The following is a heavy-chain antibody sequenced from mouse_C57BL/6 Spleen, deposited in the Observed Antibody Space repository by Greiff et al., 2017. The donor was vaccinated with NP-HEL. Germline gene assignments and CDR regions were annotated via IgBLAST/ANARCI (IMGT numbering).Heavy chain of an antibody. Sequence: QVQLQQPGAELVRPRSSVKLSCKASGYTFTSYWMHWVKQRPIQGLEWIGNIDPSDSETHYNQKFKDKATLTVDKSSSTAYMQLSSLTSEDSAVYYCARWATTVVAWDYWGQGTTLTVSS. D-gene: IGHD1-1*01. CDR2: IDPSDSET. CDR1: GYTFTSYW. V-gene: IGHV1-52*01. J-gene: IGHJ2*01. CDR3: ARWATTVVAWDY.